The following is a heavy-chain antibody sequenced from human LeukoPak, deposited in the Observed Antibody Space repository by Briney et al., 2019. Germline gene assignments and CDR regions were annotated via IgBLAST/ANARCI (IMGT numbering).Heavy chain of an antibody. CDR2: TYYSGST. J-gene: IGHJ4*02. D-gene: IGHD3-22*01. CDR1: GGSISSGDHY. V-gene: IGHV4-30-4*01. Sequence: SETLSLTCTVSGGSISSGDHYWSWIRQSPGEGLEWIGFTYYSGSTYYNPSLKSRLTISLDTSKNQVSLRLSSVSAADTAVYYCARVVRGYYFYSDYWGQGTLVTVSS. CDR3: ARVVRGYYFYSDY.